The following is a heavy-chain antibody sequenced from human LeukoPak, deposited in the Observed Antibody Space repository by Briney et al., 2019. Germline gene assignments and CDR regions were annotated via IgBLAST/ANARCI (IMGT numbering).Heavy chain of an antibody. J-gene: IGHJ4*02. CDR2: ISGSGGNT. D-gene: IGHD5-12*01. CDR3: ARGPSGYHNT. V-gene: IGHV3-23*01. CDR1: GFTFSSYA. Sequence: GGSLRLSCATSGFTFSSYAMSWVRQAPGKGLEWVSSISGSGGNTYYADSVKGRFTISRDNSKNTLYLQMNSLRAEDTAVYYCARGPSGYHNTGGQGTLVTVSS.